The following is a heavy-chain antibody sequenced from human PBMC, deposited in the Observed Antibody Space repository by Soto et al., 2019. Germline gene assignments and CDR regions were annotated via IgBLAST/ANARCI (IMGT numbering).Heavy chain of an antibody. Sequence: LRLACAASGFTFSTYSMNWVRQAPGKGLEWISYISTRSNSIYYADSVKGRFTVSRDNAKNSLFLQMNRLRDEDTAVYFCARAKYGGAYSPFDYWGPGTLVTVAS. CDR3: ARAKYGGAYSPFDY. CDR1: GFTFSTYS. D-gene: IGHD1-26*01. CDR2: ISTRSNSI. J-gene: IGHJ4*02. V-gene: IGHV3-48*02.